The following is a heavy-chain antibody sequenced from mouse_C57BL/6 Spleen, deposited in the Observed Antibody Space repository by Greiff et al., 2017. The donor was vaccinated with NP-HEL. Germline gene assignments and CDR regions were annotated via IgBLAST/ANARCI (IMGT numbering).Heavy chain of an antibody. V-gene: IGHV1-55*01. CDR1: GYTFTSYW. CDR3: ARGEYYDN. CDR2: IYPGSGST. D-gene: IGHD1-1*01. J-gene: IGHJ2*01. Sequence: VQLQESGAELVKPGASVKMSCKASGYTFTSYWITWVKQRPGQGLEWIGDIYPGSGSTNYNEKFKSKATLTVDTSSSTAYMQLSSLTSEDSAVYYCARGEYYDNWGQGTTLTVSS.